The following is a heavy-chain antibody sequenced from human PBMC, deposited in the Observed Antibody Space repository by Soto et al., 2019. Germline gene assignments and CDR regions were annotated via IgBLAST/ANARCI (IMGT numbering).Heavy chain of an antibody. V-gene: IGHV1-46*01. CDR1: GYTFTTYY. CDR3: ARARLPPPPARSEILVAVTSYGMDV. CDR2: INPSGGSA. D-gene: IGHD3-22*01. J-gene: IGHJ6*02. Sequence: QVQLVQSGAEVKKPGASVQVACKASGYTFTTYYVHWVRQAPGQGLEWMGIINPSGGSASYAQKFQGRVTMTRDTSAGTVSMELSSLTSEDTAVYFCARARLPPPPARSEILVAVTSYGMDVWGQGTTVTVSS.